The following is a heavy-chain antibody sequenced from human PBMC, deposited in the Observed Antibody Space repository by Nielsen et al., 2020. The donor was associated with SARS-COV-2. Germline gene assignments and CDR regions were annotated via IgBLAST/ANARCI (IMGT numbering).Heavy chain of an antibody. CDR2: ISSTGTYI. J-gene: IGHJ4*02. V-gene: IGHV3-21*01. D-gene: IGHD3-10*01. CDR3: ARNNYYASGTYYNSGDY. CDR1: GLTFSSV. Sequence: GESLKISCAGSGLTFSSVNWVRQAPGKGLEWVASISSTGTYIYYADPVKGRFTIFRDNPKNSMYLEMNSLRAEDTAVYYCARNNYYASGTYYNSGDYWGQGTLVTVSS.